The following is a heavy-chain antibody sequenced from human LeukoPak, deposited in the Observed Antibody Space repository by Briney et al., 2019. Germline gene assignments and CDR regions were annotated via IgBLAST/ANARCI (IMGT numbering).Heavy chain of an antibody. CDR1: GGSISSGGYS. V-gene: IGHV4-30-2*01. Sequence: SQTLSLTCAVSGGSISSGGYSWSWIRQPPGKGLEWIGYIYHSGSTYYNPSLKSRVTISVDRSKNQFSLKLSSVTAADTAVYYCARAPTYWYDSSGTTDYYYGMDVWGQGTTVTVSS. J-gene: IGHJ6*02. CDR2: IYHSGST. D-gene: IGHD3-22*01. CDR3: ARAPTYWYDSSGTTDYYYGMDV.